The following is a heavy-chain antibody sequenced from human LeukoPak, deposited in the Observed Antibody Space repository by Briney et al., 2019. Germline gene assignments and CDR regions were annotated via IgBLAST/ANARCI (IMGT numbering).Heavy chain of an antibody. J-gene: IGHJ2*01. V-gene: IGHV4-59*01. Sequence: SETLSLTCTVSGASISSYYWSWIRQPPGKGLECIGSIYNSGSATYNPSPKSRVSISVDTSKNQFSLRLSSVTAADTAVYFCARGNWYFDLWGRGTQVTVSS. CDR2: IYNSGSA. CDR1: GASISSYY. CDR3: ARGNWYFDL.